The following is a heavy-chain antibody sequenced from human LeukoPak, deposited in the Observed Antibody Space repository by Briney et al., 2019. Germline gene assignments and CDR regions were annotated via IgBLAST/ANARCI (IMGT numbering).Heavy chain of an antibody. CDR1: GYTFTGCY. CDR2: INPNSGGT. D-gene: IGHD6-13*01. J-gene: IGHJ4*02. CDR3: ARVPGYSSSWKGIS. Sequence: ASVKVSCKASGYTFTGCYMHWVRQAPGQGLEWMGRINPNSGGTNYAQKFQGRVTMTRDTSISTAYMELSRLRSDDTAVYYCARVPGYSSSWKGISWGQGTLVTVSS. V-gene: IGHV1-2*06.